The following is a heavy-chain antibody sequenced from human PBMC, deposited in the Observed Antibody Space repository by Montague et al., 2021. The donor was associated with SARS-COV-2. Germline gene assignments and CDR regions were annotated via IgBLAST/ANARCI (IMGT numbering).Heavy chain of an antibody. CDR3: ATRRRHLWFGDWAGLDY. J-gene: IGHJ4*02. D-gene: IGHD3-10*01. V-gene: IGHV3-30-3*01. Sequence: SLRLSCAASGFTFSSYAMHWVRQAPGKGLEWVSDISYDGNTKSYADSVRGRFTISRDNSKNTLYLQMNSLRAEDTAVYYCATRRRHLWFGDWAGLDYWGQGTLVTVSS. CDR1: GFTFSSYA. CDR2: ISYDGNTK.